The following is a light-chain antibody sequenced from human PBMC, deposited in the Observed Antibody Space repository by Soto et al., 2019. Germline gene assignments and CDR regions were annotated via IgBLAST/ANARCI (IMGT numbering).Light chain of an antibody. CDR1: SSDVGGYNY. J-gene: IGLJ2*01. CDR2: DVS. V-gene: IGLV2-11*01. CDR3: RSSSGSSTVV. Sequence: QSALTQPPSVSGSPGQSVTISCTGTSSDVGGYNYVSWYQQHPGKAPKLMIYDVSKRPSGVSNRFSGSKSGNTASLTISGVQDEDEDDYYCRSSSGSSTVVFGGGTKVTVL.